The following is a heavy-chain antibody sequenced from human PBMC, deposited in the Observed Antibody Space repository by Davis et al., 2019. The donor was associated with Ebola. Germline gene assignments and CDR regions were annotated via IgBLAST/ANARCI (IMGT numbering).Heavy chain of an antibody. CDR2: IWYDGSNK. V-gene: IGHV3-33*01. CDR3: ASWGFGDYYYYGMDV. J-gene: IGHJ6*02. Sequence: GGSLRLSCAASGFTFSSYGMHWVRQAPGKGLEWVAVIWYDGSNKYYADSVKGRFTISRDNSKNMLYLQMNSLRAEDTAVYYCASWGFGDYYYYGMDVWGQGTTVTVSS. CDR1: GFTFSSYG. D-gene: IGHD3-10*01.